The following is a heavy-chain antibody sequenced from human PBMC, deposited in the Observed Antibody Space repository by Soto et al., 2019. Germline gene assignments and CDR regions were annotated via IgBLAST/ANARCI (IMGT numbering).Heavy chain of an antibody. CDR2: IDTSGTKI. D-gene: IGHD3-3*01. V-gene: IGHV3-11*01. J-gene: IGHJ4*02. CDR3: ASHYDMWSGYLSPVDY. CDR1: GYTFSDYY. Sequence: QVQLVESGGDLVKPGGSLRLSCAASGYTFSDYYMSWIRQAPGKGLEWISYIDTSGTKIYYADSVKGRFTITRDNAKNYLYLEMNRLRDADTAVYYCASHYDMWSGYLSPVDYWGQGTLVTVSS.